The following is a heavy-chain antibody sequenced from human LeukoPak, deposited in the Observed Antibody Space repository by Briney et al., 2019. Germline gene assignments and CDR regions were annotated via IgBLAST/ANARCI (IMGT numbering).Heavy chain of an antibody. CDR2: ISSSGSTI. D-gene: IGHD6-13*01. Sequence: GGSLRLSCAASGFTFSDYYMSWIRQAPGKGLEWVSYISSSGSTIYYVDSVKGRFTISRDNAKNSLYLQMNSLRAEDTAVYYCARVAIEGIAAAGTDRDYYYYYYMDVWGKGTTVTVSS. J-gene: IGHJ6*03. CDR3: ARVAIEGIAAAGTDRDYYYYYYMDV. V-gene: IGHV3-11*01. CDR1: GFTFSDYY.